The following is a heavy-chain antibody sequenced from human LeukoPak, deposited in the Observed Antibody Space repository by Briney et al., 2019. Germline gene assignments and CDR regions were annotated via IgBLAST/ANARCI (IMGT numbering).Heavy chain of an antibody. CDR3: ARGSGNPSYFDQ. Sequence: ASVKVSCKASGYTFTSYAMHWVRQAPGQGLEWMGIINPSGGTTNYAQKFQGRVTVTRDTSTSTVYMELSSLRSEDTAVYYCARGSGNPSYFDQWGQGTLVTVSS. CDR2: INPSGGTT. V-gene: IGHV1-46*01. J-gene: IGHJ4*02. CDR1: GYTFTSYA. D-gene: IGHD4-23*01.